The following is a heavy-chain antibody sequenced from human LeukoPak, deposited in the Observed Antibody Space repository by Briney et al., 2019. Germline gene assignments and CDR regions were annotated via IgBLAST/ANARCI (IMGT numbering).Heavy chain of an antibody. V-gene: IGHV3-9*01. D-gene: IGHD4-17*01. J-gene: IGHJ4*02. CDR2: ISWNSGRI. CDR3: AKDMYGDVESNFDY. Sequence: PGGSLRLSCAASGFTFDDYAMHWVRQAPGKGLEWVAGISWNSGRIGYADSVKGRFTISRDNAKNSLYLQMNSLRADDTALYYCAKDMYGDVESNFDYWGQGTLVTVSS. CDR1: GFTFDDYA.